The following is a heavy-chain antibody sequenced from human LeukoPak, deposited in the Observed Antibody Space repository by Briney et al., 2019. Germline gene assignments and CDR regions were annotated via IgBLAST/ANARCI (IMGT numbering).Heavy chain of an antibody. D-gene: IGHD6-19*01. CDR1: GFAFNTYS. V-gene: IGHV3-48*02. J-gene: IGHJ4*01. CDR2: ISSSTTTI. CDR3: ARGRPLLYSSGWSSDY. Sequence: TGGSLRLSCAASGFAFNTYSMNWVRQAPGKGLEWVSSISSSTTTIYYADSVRGRFTISRDNAKNSLYLQMNSLRDEDTAVYYCARGRPLLYSSGWSSDYWGQEPWSPSP.